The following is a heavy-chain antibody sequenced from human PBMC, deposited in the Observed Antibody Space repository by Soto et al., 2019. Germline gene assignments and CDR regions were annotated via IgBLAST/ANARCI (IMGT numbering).Heavy chain of an antibody. J-gene: IGHJ6*02. D-gene: IGHD3-10*01. CDR2: IIPIFPTP. CDR3: ARDKDLLQFGENYDYAMDV. V-gene: IGHV1-69*14. Sequence: QGQLVQDGAEVKKPGSSVTVSCKDSGGTFGNSAISWVRQAPGQGLEWMGGIIPIFPTPDYAPQFHGRVTFSADKSTSTAYMALTSPRSEHTAVYCCARDKDLLQFGENYDYAMDVWGQGPTVTVSS. CDR1: GGTFGNSA.